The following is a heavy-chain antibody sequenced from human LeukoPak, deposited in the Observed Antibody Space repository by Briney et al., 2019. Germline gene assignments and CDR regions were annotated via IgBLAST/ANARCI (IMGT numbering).Heavy chain of an antibody. CDR3: AREPTCCPLVYCYMDV. Sequence: GGSLRLSCAASGFTFSDYYMSWIRQAPGKGLEWVSYISSSGSTIYYADSVKGRFTISRDNAKNSLYLQMNSLRAEDTAVYYCAREPTCCPLVYCYMDVWGKGTTVTVSS. CDR1: GFTFSDYY. CDR2: ISSSGSTI. D-gene: IGHD2-2*01. V-gene: IGHV3-11*01. J-gene: IGHJ6*03.